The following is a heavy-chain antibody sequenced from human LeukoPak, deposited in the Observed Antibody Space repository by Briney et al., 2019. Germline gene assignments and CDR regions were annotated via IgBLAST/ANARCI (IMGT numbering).Heavy chain of an antibody. CDR1: GFSFSSYS. V-gene: IGHV3-48*01. Sequence: GGSLRLSCAASGFSFSSYSIYWIRQAPGKGLELVAHISHSSSNIDYADSVKGRFTISRDNARDSLYLQMNNLRAEDTALYFCARDRIVVIPAAPNWFDPWGQGTLVTVSS. CDR3: ARDRIVVIPAAPNWFDP. J-gene: IGHJ5*02. CDR2: ISHSSSNI. D-gene: IGHD2-2*01.